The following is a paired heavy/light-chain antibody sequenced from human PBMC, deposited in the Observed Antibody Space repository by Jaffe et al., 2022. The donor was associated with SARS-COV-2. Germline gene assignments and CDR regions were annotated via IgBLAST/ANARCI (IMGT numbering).Light chain of an antibody. Sequence: EIVLTQSPATLSLSPGERATLSCRASQSVGSYLAWYQQKPGQAPRLLIYAASNRATGIPARFSGSGSGGTDFTLTISSLEPEDFAVYYCQQRNNWPPRLTFGGGTKVEIK. CDR3: QQRNNWPPRLT. CDR2: AAS. CDR1: QSVGSY. J-gene: IGKJ4*01. V-gene: IGKV3-11*01.
Heavy chain of an antibody. CDR1: GFTFSTYW. Sequence: EVQLVESGGGLVQPGGSLRLSCAASGFTFSTYWMSWVRQAPGKGLEWVANIKTDGSDKYYVNSVEGRFTISRDNAQNSLFLQMSSLRAEDTAVYFCARGPTGYSVDYWGQGTLVTVSS. V-gene: IGHV3-7*01. J-gene: IGHJ4*02. CDR3: ARGPTGYSVDY. CDR2: IKTDGSDK. D-gene: IGHD5-12*01.